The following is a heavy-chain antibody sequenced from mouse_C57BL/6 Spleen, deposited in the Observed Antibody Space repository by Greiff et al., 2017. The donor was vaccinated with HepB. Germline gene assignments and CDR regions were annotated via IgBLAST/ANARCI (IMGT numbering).Heavy chain of an antibody. Sequence: QVQLQQPGAELVKPGASVKLSCKASGYTFTSYWMHWVKQRPGQGLEWIGMIHPNSGSTNYNEKFKSKATLTVDKSSSTAYMQLSSLTSEDSAVYYCAREGTYYSNYEGYFDVWGTGTTVTVSS. CDR3: AREGTYYSNYEGYFDV. V-gene: IGHV1-64*01. J-gene: IGHJ1*03. CDR2: IHPNSGST. CDR1: GYTFTSYW. D-gene: IGHD2-5*01.